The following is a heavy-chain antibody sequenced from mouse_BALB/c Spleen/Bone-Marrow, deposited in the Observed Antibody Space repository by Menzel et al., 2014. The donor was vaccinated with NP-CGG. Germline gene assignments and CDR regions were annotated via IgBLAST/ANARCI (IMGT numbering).Heavy chain of an antibody. D-gene: IGHD2-12*01. V-gene: IGHV1-19*01. CDR1: GYTFTDYY. Sequence: EVQLQQSGPELVKPGASVKMSCKASGYTFTDYYMDWVKQSHGESFEWIGRVNPYNGGTSYNQKFKGKATLTVDKSSCAAYMELTSLTSEGFAVYYCATGYFYTSYFWFACWGLGTLVT. CDR2: VNPYNGGT. J-gene: IGHJ3*01. CDR3: ATGYFYTSYFWFAC.